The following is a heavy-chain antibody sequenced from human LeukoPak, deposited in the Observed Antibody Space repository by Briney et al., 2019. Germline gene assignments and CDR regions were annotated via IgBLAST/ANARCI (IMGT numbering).Heavy chain of an antibody. CDR3: ARGQWQIDY. V-gene: IGHV4-4*07. J-gene: IGHJ4*02. Sequence: SETLSLTCTVSGVSISHYYWTWIRQPAGGGLEWIGRIDTSGSTNYNPSLKSRVTMSSDTSNNQFSLNLMSVAAADTAVYYCARGQWQIDYWGQGTLVTVSS. CDR2: IDTSGST. D-gene: IGHD6-19*01. CDR1: GVSISHYY.